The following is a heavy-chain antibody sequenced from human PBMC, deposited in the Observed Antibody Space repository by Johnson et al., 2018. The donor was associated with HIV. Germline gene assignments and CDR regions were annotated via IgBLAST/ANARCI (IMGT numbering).Heavy chain of an antibody. Sequence: VQLVESGGGLVQPGGSLRLSCAASGFTFINYWMHWVRQAPGKGLVWVSRMNGDGKSTTYADSVKGRFTISRDNAKNTLYLQMNSLRAEDTAVYYCAREQELIGGRSFDIWGQGTMVTVSS. D-gene: IGHD3-16*01. CDR2: MNGDGKST. J-gene: IGHJ3*02. V-gene: IGHV3-74*01. CDR3: AREQELIGGRSFDI. CDR1: GFTFINYW.